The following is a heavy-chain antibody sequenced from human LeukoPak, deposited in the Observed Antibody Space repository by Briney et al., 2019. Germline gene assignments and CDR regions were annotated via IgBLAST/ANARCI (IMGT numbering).Heavy chain of an antibody. CDR1: NYNFNSYS. CDR3: ARKDYLMGFADY. D-gene: IGHD4/OR15-4a*01. Sequence: ASVKVSCKASNYNFNSYSISWVRQAPGQGLEWMGWISPYNGNTNYAQKVHDRFTMTADTSTNTVYMELRSLRSDDTAMYYCARKDYLMGFADYWGQGTLVTVSS. CDR2: ISPYNGNT. J-gene: IGHJ4*02. V-gene: IGHV1-18*01.